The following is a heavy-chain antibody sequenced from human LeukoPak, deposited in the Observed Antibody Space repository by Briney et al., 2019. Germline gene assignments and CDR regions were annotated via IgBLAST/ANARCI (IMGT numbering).Heavy chain of an antibody. V-gene: IGHV4-34*01. CDR2: INHSGST. Sequence: KPSETLSLTCAVYGASFSGYYWSWIRQPPGKGLEWIGEINHSGSTNYNPSLKSRVTISVDTSKNQFSLKLSSVTAADTAVYYCARRSFPYYDFWSGWYNWFDPWGQGTLVTVSS. J-gene: IGHJ5*02. CDR3: ARRSFPYYDFWSGWYNWFDP. CDR1: GASFSGYY. D-gene: IGHD3-3*01.